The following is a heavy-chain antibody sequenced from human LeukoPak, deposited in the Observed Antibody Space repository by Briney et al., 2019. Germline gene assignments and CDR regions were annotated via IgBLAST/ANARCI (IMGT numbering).Heavy chain of an antibody. CDR2: ISGSGGST. Sequence: QPGGSLRLSCAASEFTFSSYAMSWVRQAPGKGLEWVSAISGSGGSTYYADSVKGRFTISRDNSKNTLYLQMNSLRAEDTAVYYCAKASVYYGSGSYYFDYWGQGTLVTVSS. D-gene: IGHD3-10*01. J-gene: IGHJ4*02. CDR1: EFTFSSYA. V-gene: IGHV3-23*01. CDR3: AKASVYYGSGSYYFDY.